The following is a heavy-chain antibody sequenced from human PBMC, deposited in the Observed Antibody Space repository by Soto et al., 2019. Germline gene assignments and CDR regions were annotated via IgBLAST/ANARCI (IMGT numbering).Heavy chain of an antibody. D-gene: IGHD6-19*01. J-gene: IGHJ4*02. CDR2: IRSKAYGGTT. CDR1: GFTFGDYA. CDR3: TRAQLISSGWYGRYFDY. Sequence: GGSLRLSCTASGFTFGDYAMSWFRQAPGKGLEWVGFIRSKAYGGTTEYAASVKGRFTISRDDSKSIAYLQMNSLKTEDTAVYYCTRAQLISSGWYGRYFDYWGQGTLVTVSS. V-gene: IGHV3-49*03.